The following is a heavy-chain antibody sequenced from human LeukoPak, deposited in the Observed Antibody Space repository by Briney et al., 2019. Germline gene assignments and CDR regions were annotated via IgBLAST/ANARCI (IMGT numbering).Heavy chain of an antibody. D-gene: IGHD3-22*01. CDR1: GFSFSSHW. CDR3: ARSHSSGYGPHDY. CDR2: IWYDGSNK. V-gene: IGHV3-33*08. Sequence: GGSLRLSCAASGFSFSSHWMSWVRQAPGKGLEWVAVIWYDGSNKYYADSVKGRFTISRDNSKNTLYLQMNSLRAEDTAVYYCARSHSSGYGPHDYWGQGTLVTVSS. J-gene: IGHJ4*02.